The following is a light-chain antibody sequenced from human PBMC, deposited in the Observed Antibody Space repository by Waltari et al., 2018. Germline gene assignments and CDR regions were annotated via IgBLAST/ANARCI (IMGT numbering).Light chain of an antibody. V-gene: IGLV2-14*03. CDR1: SSDIRASNY. Sequence: QSALTQPASVSGSPGQSITLSCTGTSSDIRASNYIPWYQQHPGKAPKLLIYNVVNRPFGVSNRFSGSKSGNTASLAISGLQPEDEANYYCASYVTTTTLVVFGGGTTLTVL. CDR3: ASYVTTTTLVV. J-gene: IGLJ3*02. CDR2: NVV.